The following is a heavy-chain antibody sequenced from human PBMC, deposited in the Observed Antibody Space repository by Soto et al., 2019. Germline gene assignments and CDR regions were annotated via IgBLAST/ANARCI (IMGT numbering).Heavy chain of an antibody. CDR2: IIPSFGTA. CDR1: GGTFSRYA. V-gene: IGHV1-69*01. CDR3: NLGDHPPKYYYNGMDV. D-gene: IGHD3-10*01. Sequence: QVQLVQSGAEVKKPGSSVKVSCKASGGTFSRYAVTWVRQAPGQGLEWMGGIIPSFGTANYAQKFQGRVTITADESATTAYMELSSLRSEDTAVYYCNLGDHPPKYYYNGMDVWGQGTTVTVSS. J-gene: IGHJ6*02.